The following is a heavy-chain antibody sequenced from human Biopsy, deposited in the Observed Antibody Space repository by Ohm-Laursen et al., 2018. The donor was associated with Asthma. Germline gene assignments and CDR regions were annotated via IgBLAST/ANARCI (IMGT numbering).Heavy chain of an antibody. CDR1: GGAFNTYV. CDR2: INSVFGTT. J-gene: IGHJ4*02. Sequence: ASVKISCKSLGGAFNTYVIGWVRQAPGQGLEWMGGINSVFGTTTYPQKFQDRVTITADDSTSTVYMELSSLRSEDTAVYYCARKAGSCISRTCYSLDFWGQGTLVTVSS. CDR3: ARKAGSCISRTCYSLDF. D-gene: IGHD2-2*01. V-gene: IGHV1-69*13.